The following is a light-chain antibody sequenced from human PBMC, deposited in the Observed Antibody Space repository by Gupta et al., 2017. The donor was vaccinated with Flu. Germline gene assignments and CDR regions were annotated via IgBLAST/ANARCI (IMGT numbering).Light chain of an antibody. CDR2: DVS. Sequence: SVTISCTGTSSDVGGYNYVSWHQKHPGKAPNLMIYDVSKRPSGVPDRFSGSKSGNTASLTISGLQAEDEADYYCCAYAGSYTLVFGGGTKLTVL. CDR3: CAYAGSYTLV. J-gene: IGLJ2*01. CDR1: SSDVGGYNY. V-gene: IGLV2-11*01.